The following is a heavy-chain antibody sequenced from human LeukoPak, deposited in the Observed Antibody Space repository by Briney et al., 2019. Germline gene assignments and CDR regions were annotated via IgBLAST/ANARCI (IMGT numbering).Heavy chain of an antibody. CDR3: ARAGLQGNWFGP. CDR2: IYYSGST. V-gene: IGHV4-59*01. Sequence: PSETLSLTCTVSGGSISSYYWSWIRQPPGKGLEWIGYIYYSGSTNYNPSLKSRVTISVDTSKNQFSLKLSSVTAADTAVYYCARAGLQGNWFGPWGQGTLVTVSS. J-gene: IGHJ5*02. CDR1: GGSISSYY.